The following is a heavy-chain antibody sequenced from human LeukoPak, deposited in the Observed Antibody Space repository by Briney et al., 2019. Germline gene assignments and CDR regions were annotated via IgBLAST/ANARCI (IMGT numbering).Heavy chain of an antibody. D-gene: IGHD6-19*01. CDR1: GFTFSSYA. CDR2: ISRSGGST. V-gene: IGHV3-23*01. J-gene: IGHJ6*03. Sequence: PGGSLRLSCAASGFTFSSYAMSWVRQAPGKGLEWVSAISRSGGSTYYADSVKGRFTISRDNSKNTLYLQMNSLRAEDTAVYYCAKVLAVAGTLKYYYYYYMDVWGKGTTVTVSS. CDR3: AKVLAVAGTLKYYYYYYMDV.